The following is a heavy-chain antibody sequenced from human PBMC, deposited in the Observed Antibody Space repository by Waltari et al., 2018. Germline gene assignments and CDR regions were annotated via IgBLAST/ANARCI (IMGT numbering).Heavy chain of an antibody. CDR2: VNNGGDYK. V-gene: IGHV3-21*06. J-gene: IGHJ5*02. Sequence: VRLVESGGGRVEPGESLRLSCVGSGFSFDGYSMNWVRHAPGKGLEWVSSVNNGGDYKGYADSVEGRFTISRDNDKNTLYLQMNDLRVDDTAIYYCARGKAFDPWGQGTRVNVSS. CDR1: GFSFDGYS. CDR3: ARGKAFDP.